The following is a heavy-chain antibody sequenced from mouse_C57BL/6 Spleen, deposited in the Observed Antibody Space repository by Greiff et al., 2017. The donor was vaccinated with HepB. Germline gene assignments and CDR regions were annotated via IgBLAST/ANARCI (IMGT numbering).Heavy chain of an antibody. D-gene: IGHD2-3*01. CDR2: IDPSDSYI. CDR3: ARRGVIYDGYYRAMYY. Sequence: QVQLQQPGAELVKPGASVKLSCKASGYTFTSYWMQWVKQRPGQGLEWIGEIDPSDSYINYNQKFKGKATLTVDTSSSTAYMQLSSLTSEDSAVYYCARRGVIYDGYYRAMYYWGQGTSVTVSS. J-gene: IGHJ4*01. V-gene: IGHV1-50*01. CDR1: GYTFTSYW.